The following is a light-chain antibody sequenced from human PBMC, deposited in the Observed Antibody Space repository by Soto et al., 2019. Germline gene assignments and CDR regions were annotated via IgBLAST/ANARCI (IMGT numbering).Light chain of an antibody. CDR1: TSDIGTNA. V-gene: IGLV1-44*01. Sequence: QSVLTQPPSASGTPGQRVTVSCSGSTSDIGTNAVNWFQHLPGTAPRLLIYTNNQRPSGVPDRFSGSKSGTSASLAISGLQSEDEATYYCATWHDSFYVFGTGTK. CDR2: TNN. CDR3: ATWHDSFYV. J-gene: IGLJ1*01.